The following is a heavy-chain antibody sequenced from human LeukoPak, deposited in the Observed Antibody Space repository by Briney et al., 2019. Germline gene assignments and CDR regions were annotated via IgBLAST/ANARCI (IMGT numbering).Heavy chain of an antibody. V-gene: IGHV3-33*06. CDR3: AKDRCGGDCYSFDY. CDR2: LWYDGSNK. Sequence: GGSLRLSCAASGFTFSSYGMHWVRQAPGKGLEWVAALWYDGSNKYYADSVKGRFTISRDNSKNTLYLQMNSLRAEDTAVYYCAKDRCGGDCYSFDYWGQGTLVTVSS. D-gene: IGHD2-21*02. J-gene: IGHJ4*02. CDR1: GFTFSSYG.